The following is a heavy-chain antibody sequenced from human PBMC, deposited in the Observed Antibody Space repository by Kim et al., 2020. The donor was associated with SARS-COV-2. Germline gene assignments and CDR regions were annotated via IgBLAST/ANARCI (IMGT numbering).Heavy chain of an antibody. J-gene: IGHJ4*02. CDR2: FDPEEGEI. CDR1: GHTLSELS. D-gene: IGHD3-9*01. V-gene: IGHV1-24*01. Sequence: ASVKVSCKVSGHTLSELSMHWVRQAPGKGPEWMGGFDPEEGEIIYAQKFQGRVTMTEDSSADTAYMELSSLRSEDTALYYFSTVDLFYSPFFDYWGQGTL. CDR3: STVDLFYSPFFDY.